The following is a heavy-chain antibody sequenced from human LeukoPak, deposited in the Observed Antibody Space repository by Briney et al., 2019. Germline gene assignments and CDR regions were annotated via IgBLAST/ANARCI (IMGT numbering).Heavy chain of an antibody. CDR2: ISWDGAST. CDR1: GFTFDDYT. V-gene: IGHV3-43*01. Sequence: GGSLRLSCAASGFTFDDYTMHWVRQTPGKGLEWVSLISWDGASTYYADSVKGRFTISRDNSKNSLYLQMNSLRAEDTAVYYCARAGNYYGRHTNWFDPWGQGTLVTVSS. D-gene: IGHD3-10*01. CDR3: ARAGNYYGRHTNWFDP. J-gene: IGHJ5*02.